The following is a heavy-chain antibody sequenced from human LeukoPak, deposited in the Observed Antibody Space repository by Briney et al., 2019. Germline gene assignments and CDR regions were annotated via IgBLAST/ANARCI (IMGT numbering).Heavy chain of an antibody. CDR3: ARGGKIVGATSLDY. D-gene: IGHD1-26*01. V-gene: IGHV4-4*02. CDR2: IYHSGST. CDR1: GGSISSSNW. Sequence: SGTLSLTCAVSGGSISSSNWWSWVRQPPGKGLEWIGEIYHSGSTNYNPSLKSRVTMSVDTSKNQFSLKLSSVTAADTAVYYCARGGKIVGATSLDYWGQGTLVTVSS. J-gene: IGHJ4*02.